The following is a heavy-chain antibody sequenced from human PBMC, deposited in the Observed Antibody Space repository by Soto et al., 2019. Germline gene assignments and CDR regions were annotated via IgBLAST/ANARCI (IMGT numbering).Heavy chain of an antibody. CDR3: ARSKGWDLMWYYFDY. Sequence: EVQLVESGGGLVQPGGSLRLSCAASGFTVSSNYMSWVRQAPGKGLEWVSVIYSGGSTYYADSVKGRFTISRHNSKNTLYLQMNSLRAEDTAVYYCARSKGWDLMWYYFDYWGQGTLVTVSS. CDR1: GFTVSSNY. CDR2: IYSGGST. V-gene: IGHV3-53*04. D-gene: IGHD2-21*01. J-gene: IGHJ4*02.